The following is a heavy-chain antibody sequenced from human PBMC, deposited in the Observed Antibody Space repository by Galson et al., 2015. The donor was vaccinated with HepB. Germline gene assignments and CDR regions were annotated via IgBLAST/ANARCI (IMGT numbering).Heavy chain of an antibody. D-gene: IGHD2-15*01. V-gene: IGHV1-69*02. CDR1: GGTFSSYT. CDR3: ATLGYCSGGSCYPLDY. J-gene: IGHJ4*02. Sequence: SVKVSCKASGGTFSSYTISWVRQAPGQGLEWMGRIIPILGIANYAQKFQGRVTITADKSTSTAYMELSSLRSEDTAVYYCATLGYCSGGSCYPLDYWGQGTLVTVST. CDR2: IIPILGIA.